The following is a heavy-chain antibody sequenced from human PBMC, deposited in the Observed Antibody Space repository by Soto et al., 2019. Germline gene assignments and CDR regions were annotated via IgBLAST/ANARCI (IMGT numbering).Heavy chain of an antibody. V-gene: IGHV4-39*01. Sequence: KGLEWIGYIYYSGSTYYNPSLKSRVTISVDTSKNQFSLKLSSVTAADTAVYYCARATDERYCSGGSCYSTPFDYWGQGTLVTVSS. J-gene: IGHJ4*02. CDR2: IYYSGST. CDR3: ARATDERYCSGGSCYSTPFDY. D-gene: IGHD2-15*01.